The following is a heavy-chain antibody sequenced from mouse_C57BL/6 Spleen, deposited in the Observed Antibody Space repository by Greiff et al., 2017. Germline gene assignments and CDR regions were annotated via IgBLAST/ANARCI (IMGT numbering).Heavy chain of an antibody. J-gene: IGHJ2*01. D-gene: IGHD1-1*01. V-gene: IGHV1-69*01. CDR1: GYTFTSYW. CDR3: ARRDYYGLFDY. Sequence: VQLQQPGAELVMPGASVKLSCKASGYTFTSYWMHWVKQRPGQGLEWIGEIDPSDSYTNYNQKFKGKSILTVDNSSSTAYMQLSSLTSGDSAVYYCARRDYYGLFDYWGQGTTLTVSS. CDR2: IDPSDSYT.